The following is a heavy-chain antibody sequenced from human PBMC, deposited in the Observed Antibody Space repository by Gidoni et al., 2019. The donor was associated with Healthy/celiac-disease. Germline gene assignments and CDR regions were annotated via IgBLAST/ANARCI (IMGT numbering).Heavy chain of an antibody. CDR1: GFTFSNAW. D-gene: IGHD5-12*01. J-gene: IGHJ4*02. Sequence: EVQLVETGGGLLKPGGSLRLSCAASGFTFSNAWMSWGRQGQGKGLEWVGRVKSKTEGGTTDYAATVKGRFTISRDDSKNTLYLQMNSLKTEDTAVYYCTTEGYGGDYWGQGTLVTVSS. V-gene: IGHV3-15*01. CDR3: TTEGYGGDY. CDR2: VKSKTEGGTT.